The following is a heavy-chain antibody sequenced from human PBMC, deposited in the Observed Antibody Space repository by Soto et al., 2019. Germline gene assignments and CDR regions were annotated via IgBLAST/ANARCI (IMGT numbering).Heavy chain of an antibody. J-gene: IGHJ6*02. CDR1: GFTFSGYS. CDR2: ISGPSIYI. CDR3: ARGFRNGFNV. Sequence: EVQLVESGGGLVKPGGSLRLSCVASGFTFSGYSINWVRQAPGKGLEWVSYISGPSIYIYYADSVKGRFTISRDNAKSVVYQQMNSLIAEDTAVYYCARGFRNGFNVWGQGTTVSVSS. V-gene: IGHV3-21*01. D-gene: IGHD2-8*01.